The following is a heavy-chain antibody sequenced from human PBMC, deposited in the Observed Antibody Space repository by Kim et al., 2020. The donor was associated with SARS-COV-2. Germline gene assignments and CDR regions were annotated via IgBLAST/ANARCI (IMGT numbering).Heavy chain of an antibody. J-gene: IGHJ6*02. Sequence: SETLSLTCAVSGGSISSSNWWSWVRQPPGKGLEWIGEIYHSGSTNYNPSLKSRVTISVDKSKNQFSLKLSSVTAADTAVYYCARTYNILGYYYYGMDVWGQGTTVTVSS. CDR3: ARTYNILGYYYYGMDV. D-gene: IGHD3-9*01. CDR2: IYHSGST. CDR1: GGSISSSNW. V-gene: IGHV4-4*02.